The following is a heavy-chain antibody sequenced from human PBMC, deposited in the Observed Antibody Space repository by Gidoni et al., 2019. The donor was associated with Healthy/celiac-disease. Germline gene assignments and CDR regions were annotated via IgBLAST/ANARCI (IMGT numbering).Heavy chain of an antibody. CDR1: GFTFGDYA. V-gene: IGHV3-49*04. J-gene: IGHJ4*02. CDR2: IRSKAYGGTT. CDR3: TRETIGFGEFSDY. D-gene: IGHD3-10*01. Sequence: EVQLVESGGGLVQPGRSLRISCTASGFTFGDYAMSWVRQAPGKGLEWVGFIRSKAYGGTTEYAASVKGRFTISRDDSKSIAYLQMNSLKTEDTAVYYCTRETIGFGEFSDYWGQGTLVTVSS.